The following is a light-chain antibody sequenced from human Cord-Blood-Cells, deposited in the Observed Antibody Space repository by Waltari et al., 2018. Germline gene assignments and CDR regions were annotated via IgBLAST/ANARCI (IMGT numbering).Light chain of an antibody. CDR3: QQSYSTPYT. J-gene: IGKJ2*01. CDR2: AAS. CDR1: QSISSY. V-gene: IGKV1-39*01. Sequence: DIQMTQSPSSLSASVGDRATILCRASQSISSYFNWYQEKPGKAPKLLIYAASSLQSGVPSRCSGSGSGTDFTLTISSLQPEDFATYYCQQSYSTPYTFGQGTKLEIK.